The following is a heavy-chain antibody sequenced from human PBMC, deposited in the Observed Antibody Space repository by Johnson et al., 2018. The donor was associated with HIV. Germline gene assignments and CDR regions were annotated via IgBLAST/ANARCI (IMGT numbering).Heavy chain of an antibody. CDR3: AKGLTLRGSYYDAFDI. J-gene: IGHJ3*02. V-gene: IGHV3-33*06. CDR1: GFTFSSYG. CDR2: IWYDGSNK. D-gene: IGHD1-26*01. Sequence: QVQLVESGGGVVQPGGSLRLSCAASGFTFSSYGMHWVRQTPGKGLEWVAVIWYDGSNKYYADSVKGRFTISRDNSKNTLYLQMNSLRAEDTAVYYCAKGLTLRGSYYDAFDIWGQGTMVTVSS.